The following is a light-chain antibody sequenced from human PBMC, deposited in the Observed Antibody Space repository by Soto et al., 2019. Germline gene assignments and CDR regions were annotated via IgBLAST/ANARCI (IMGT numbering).Light chain of an antibody. V-gene: IGKV3-15*01. J-gene: IGKJ5*01. Sequence: EIVMTQSPATLSVSPGARATLSCRASQSVSSNLAWYQQKPGQAPRLLIYGASTRATGIPARFSGSGSGTEFTLTISSLQSEDVAVYYCQQRRSWPPTITFGQGTRLEIK. CDR1: QSVSSN. CDR3: QQRRSWPPTIT. CDR2: GAS.